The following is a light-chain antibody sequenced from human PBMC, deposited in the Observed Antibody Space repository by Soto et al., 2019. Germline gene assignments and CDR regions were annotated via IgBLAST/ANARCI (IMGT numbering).Light chain of an antibody. J-gene: IGLJ3*02. Sequence: QSVLTQPPSXXXXXXXXXXISCSGSSSNIGNNYVSWYQQLPGTAPKLLIYDNNKRPSGIPDRFSGSKSGTSATLGITGLQTGDEADYYCGTWDSSLSTWVFGGGTKSPS. CDR1: SSNIGNNY. CDR3: GTWDSSLSTWV. V-gene: IGLV1-51*01. CDR2: DNN.